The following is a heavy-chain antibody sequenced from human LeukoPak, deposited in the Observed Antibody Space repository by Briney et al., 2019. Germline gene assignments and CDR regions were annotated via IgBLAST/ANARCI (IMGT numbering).Heavy chain of an antibody. Sequence: PSETLSLTCAVSGYSISSGYYWGWIRQPPGKGLEWIGSIYHSGSTYYNPSLKSRVTISVDTSKNQFSLKLSSVTAADTAVYYCARLGYATANFDYWGQGTLVTVSS. CDR2: IYHSGST. V-gene: IGHV4-38-2*01. CDR3: ARLGYATANFDY. J-gene: IGHJ4*02. CDR1: GYSISSGYY. D-gene: IGHD2-21*02.